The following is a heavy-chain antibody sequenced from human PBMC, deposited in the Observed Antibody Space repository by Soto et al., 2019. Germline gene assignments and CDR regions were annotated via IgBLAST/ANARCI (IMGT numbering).Heavy chain of an antibody. Sequence: SETLSLTSTVSGASLSSGSYYWSWIRQPPGKGLEWIGYFYYTGTTKYNPSLESRVTISADTSKNQFSLNLTSVTAADTAVYYCARISYWGKNYQGQGALDTVSS. J-gene: IGHJ4*02. V-gene: IGHV4-61*01. CDR1: GASLSSGSYY. D-gene: IGHD7-27*01. CDR2: FYYTGTT. CDR3: ARISYWGKNY.